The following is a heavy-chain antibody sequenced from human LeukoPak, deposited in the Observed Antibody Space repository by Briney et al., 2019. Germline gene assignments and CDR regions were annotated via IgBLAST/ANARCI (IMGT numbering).Heavy chain of an antibody. D-gene: IGHD6-13*01. CDR3: AKSRSGSSSYVYYYGLDD. V-gene: IGHV3-23*01. CDR2: ISGSGGST. J-gene: IGHJ6*02. CDR1: GLTFSSYA. Sequence: GGSLRLSCAASGLTFSSYAMNWVRQAPGKGLEWVSVISGSGGSTFYADSVKGRFTISRDNSKNTLFLQMNTLRAEDTDVYYCAKSRSGSSSYVYYYGLDDWGQGTTVTVSS.